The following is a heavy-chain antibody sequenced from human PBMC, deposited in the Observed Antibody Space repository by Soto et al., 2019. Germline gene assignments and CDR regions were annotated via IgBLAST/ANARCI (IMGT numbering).Heavy chain of an antibody. J-gene: IGHJ6*02. CDR3: AKGAPFPTYYYGMDV. CDR1: GFTFSSYA. CDR2: ISGSGGSK. Sequence: EVQLLESGGGLVQPGGSLRLSCEASGFTFSSYAMSWVRQAPGKGLEWVSAISGSGGSKYYDDSVRGRFTISRDTAKNTLYLQKSSLRAEDTAVYYCAKGAPFPTYYYGMDVWGQGTTVTVSS. V-gene: IGHV3-23*01. D-gene: IGHD2-21*01.